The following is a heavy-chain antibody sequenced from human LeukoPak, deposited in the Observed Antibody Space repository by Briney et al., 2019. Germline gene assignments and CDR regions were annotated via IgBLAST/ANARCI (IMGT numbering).Heavy chain of an antibody. CDR2: IYSGGST. CDR3: ASGRTAGYY. Sequence: GGSRRLSCAASGFTFSSNYMSWVRQAPGKGLEGVSVIYSGGSTYYADSVTGRFTISRDNSKNTLYLQMNSLRAEDTGVYYCASGRTAGYYWGQGTLVTVAS. J-gene: IGHJ4*02. CDR1: GFTFSSNY. D-gene: IGHD6-13*01. V-gene: IGHV3-53*01.